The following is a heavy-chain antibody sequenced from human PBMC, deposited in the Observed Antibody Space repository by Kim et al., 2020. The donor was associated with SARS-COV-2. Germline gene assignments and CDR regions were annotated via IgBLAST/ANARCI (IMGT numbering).Heavy chain of an antibody. CDR3: ARSHLGSYYCGMDV. V-gene: IGHV3-30-3*01. Sequence: GGSLRLSCAASGFTFSSYAMHWVRQAPGKGLEWVAVISYDGSNKYYADSVKGRFTISRDNSKNTLYLQMNSLRAEDTAVYYCARSHLGSYYCGMDVWGQGTTVTVSS. D-gene: IGHD3-10*01. CDR1: GFTFSSYA. J-gene: IGHJ6*02. CDR2: ISYDGSNK.